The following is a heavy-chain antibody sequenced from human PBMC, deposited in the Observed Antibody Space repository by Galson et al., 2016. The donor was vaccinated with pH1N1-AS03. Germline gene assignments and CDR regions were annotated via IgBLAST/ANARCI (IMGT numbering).Heavy chain of an antibody. CDR1: GYSFSNYW. D-gene: IGHD2-15*01. Sequence: QSGAEVTKPGESLKISCRASGYSFSNYWVGWVRQMPGKGLEWMGIIYPGDSDTRYSPSFQGQVTISGDKSINTVYLHWSSLKASDRAMYYCARRERGGSTLDCWGQGTLVTVSS. CDR3: ARRERGGSTLDC. J-gene: IGHJ4*02. CDR2: IYPGDSDT. V-gene: IGHV5-51*01.